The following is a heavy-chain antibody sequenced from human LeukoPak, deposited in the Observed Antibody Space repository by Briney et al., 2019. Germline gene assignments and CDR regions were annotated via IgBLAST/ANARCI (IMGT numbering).Heavy chain of an antibody. Sequence: QLGGSLRLSCAASGFTFSSFAMSWVRQTPGEGLEWVSTISHDGGSTYFADSVKGRFAISRDNSKSTLYLQMNSLRAEDTALYFCAKDFSSGLFDYWGQGTLVAVSS. D-gene: IGHD6-19*01. CDR1: GFTFSSFA. CDR2: ISHDGGST. CDR3: AKDFSSGLFDY. V-gene: IGHV3-23*01. J-gene: IGHJ4*02.